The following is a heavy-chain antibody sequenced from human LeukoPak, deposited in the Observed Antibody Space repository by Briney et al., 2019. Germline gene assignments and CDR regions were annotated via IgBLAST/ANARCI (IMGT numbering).Heavy chain of an antibody. CDR1: GGTFSSYA. J-gene: IGHJ4*02. CDR3: ARGNRYCSGGSCYSTPFDY. Sequence: ASVKVSCKASGGTFSSYAISWVRQAPGQGLEWMGGIIPIFGTANYAQKFQGRVTITADESTSTAYMELSSLRSEDTAVYYCARGNRYCSGGSCYSTPFDYWGQGTLVTVSS. D-gene: IGHD2-15*01. V-gene: IGHV1-69*13. CDR2: IIPIFGTA.